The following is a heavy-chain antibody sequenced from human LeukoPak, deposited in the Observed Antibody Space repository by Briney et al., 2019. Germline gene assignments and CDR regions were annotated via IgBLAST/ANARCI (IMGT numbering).Heavy chain of an antibody. Sequence: GGSLRLSCAASGFTFRSYGMHWVRQAPGKGLEWVAVIWYDGSNKYYADSVKGRFTVSRDNSKNTLYLQMNSLRAEDTAVYYCAKVYYDILTGYRVDGMDVWGQGTTVTVSS. CDR1: GFTFRSYG. V-gene: IGHV3-33*06. D-gene: IGHD3-9*01. CDR2: IWYDGSNK. CDR3: AKVYYDILTGYRVDGMDV. J-gene: IGHJ6*02.